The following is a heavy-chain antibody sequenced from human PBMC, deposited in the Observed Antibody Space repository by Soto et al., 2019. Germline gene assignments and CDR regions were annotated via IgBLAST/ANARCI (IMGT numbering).Heavy chain of an antibody. Sequence: GESLKISCKGSGYSFTSYWISWVRQMPGKGLEWMGRIDPSDSYTNYSPSFQGHVTISADKSISTAYLQWSSLKASDTAMYYCARHAMDWRHTQTSIDYWGQGTLVTVSS. V-gene: IGHV5-10-1*01. CDR2: IDPSDSYT. CDR3: ARHAMDWRHTQTSIDY. J-gene: IGHJ4*02. CDR1: GYSFTSYW. D-gene: IGHD5-18*01.